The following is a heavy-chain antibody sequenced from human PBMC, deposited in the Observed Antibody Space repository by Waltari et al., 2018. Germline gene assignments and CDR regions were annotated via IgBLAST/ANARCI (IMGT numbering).Heavy chain of an antibody. D-gene: IGHD1-26*01. J-gene: IGHJ3*01. CDR1: AFTLTNYV. V-gene: IGHV1-69-2*01. CDR3: ATGLEDSDSASRPFDV. CDR2: VDPEDGEA. Sequence: VLLLQSGAAVKKRGTTVKISCKVAAFTLTNYVIHWVQEAPGKGLHWMGLVDPEDGEAIYSENFQGRVTMTADTSTDTVYMQLSSLTSDDTAIYYCATGLEDSDSASRPFDVWGQGTMVTVSS.